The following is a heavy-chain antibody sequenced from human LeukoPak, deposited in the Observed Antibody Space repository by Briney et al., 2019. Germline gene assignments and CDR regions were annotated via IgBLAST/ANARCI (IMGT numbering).Heavy chain of an antibody. CDR1: GFTFSSYA. V-gene: IGHV3-30-3*01. Sequence: GGSLRLSCAASGFTFSSYAMHWVRQAPGKGLEWVAVISYDGSNKYHADSVKGRFTISRDNSKNTLYLQMNSLRAEDTVVYYCARDVSVYCTNGVCYFFDYWGQGTLVTVSS. CDR3: ARDVSVYCTNGVCYFFDY. CDR2: ISYDGSNK. D-gene: IGHD2-8*01. J-gene: IGHJ4*02.